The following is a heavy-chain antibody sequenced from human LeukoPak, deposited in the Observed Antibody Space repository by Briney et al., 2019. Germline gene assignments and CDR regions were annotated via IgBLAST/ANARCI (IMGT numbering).Heavy chain of an antibody. J-gene: IGHJ5*02. D-gene: IGHD6-13*01. CDR3: ARQQYELGIDRFDP. CDR2: MNPNSGNT. V-gene: IGHV1-8*01. Sequence: GASVKVSCKASGYTFTSYDISWVRQATGQGLEWMGWMNPNSGNTGYAQMFQGRVTMTRNTSISTAYMELSSLRSEDTAVYYCARQQYELGIDRFDPWGQGTLVTVSS. CDR1: GYTFTSYD.